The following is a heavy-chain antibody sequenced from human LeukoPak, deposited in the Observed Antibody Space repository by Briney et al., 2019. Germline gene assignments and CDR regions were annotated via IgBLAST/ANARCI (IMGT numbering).Heavy chain of an antibody. V-gene: IGHV4-30-2*01. D-gene: IGHD4-17*01. CDR2: IYHSGST. CDR3: ARARGYGFIFDY. CDR1: GGSISSGGYS. J-gene: IGHJ4*02. Sequence: SETLSLTCAVSGGSISSGGYSWSWIRQPPGKGLEWIGYIYHSGSTYYNPSLKSRVTISVDRSKNQFSLKLSSVTAADTAVYYCARARGYGFIFDYWGQGILVTVSS.